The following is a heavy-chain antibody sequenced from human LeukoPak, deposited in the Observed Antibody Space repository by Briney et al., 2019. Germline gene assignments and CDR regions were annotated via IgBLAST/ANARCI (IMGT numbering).Heavy chain of an antibody. CDR1: GYTFTGYY. CDR3: ARSGSYASDGFDY. D-gene: IGHD1-26*01. CDR2: INPNSGAT. Sequence: ASVKVSCTASGYTFTGYYIHWVRQAPGQGLEWMGWINPNSGATNYAQKFLGRVTMTRDTSIITAYMELSSLRSEDTAVYYCARSGSYASDGFDYWGQGTLVTVSS. J-gene: IGHJ4*02. V-gene: IGHV1-2*02.